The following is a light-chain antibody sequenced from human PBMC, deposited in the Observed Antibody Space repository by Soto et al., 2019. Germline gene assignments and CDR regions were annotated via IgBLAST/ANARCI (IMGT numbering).Light chain of an antibody. CDR1: SSDVGGYNY. CDR2: DVS. Sequence: QSALTQPRSVSGSPGQSVAISCTGTSSDVGGYNYVSWYQQHPGNAPKLMIYDVSGRPSGVPDRFSGSKSGNAASLTISGLQSEDEADYYCCSYAGTYAVFGGGTKVTVL. J-gene: IGLJ2*01. V-gene: IGLV2-11*01. CDR3: CSYAGTYAV.